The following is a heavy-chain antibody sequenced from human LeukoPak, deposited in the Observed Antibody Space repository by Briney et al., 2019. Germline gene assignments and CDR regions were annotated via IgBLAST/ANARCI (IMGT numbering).Heavy chain of an antibody. V-gene: IGHV3-48*01. Sequence: GSLRLSCAASGFTFSSYSMNWVRQAPGKGLEWVSYISSSSSTIYYADSVKGRFTISRDNAKNSLYLQMNSLRAEDTAVYYCARALEDYYYYYMDVWGKGTTVTVSS. J-gene: IGHJ6*03. CDR2: ISSSSSTI. CDR1: GFTFSSYS. CDR3: ARALEDYYYYYMDV. D-gene: IGHD5-24*01.